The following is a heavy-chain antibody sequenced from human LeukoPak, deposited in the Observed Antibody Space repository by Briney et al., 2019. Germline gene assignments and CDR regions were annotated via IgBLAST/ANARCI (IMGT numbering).Heavy chain of an antibody. V-gene: IGHV3-30*18. CDR1: GFTFSSYG. CDR3: AKQEGFLDAFDI. CDR2: ISYDGSNK. Sequence: PGGSLRLSCAASGFTFSSYGMPWVRQAPGKGLEWVAVISYDGSNKYYADSVKGRFTISRDNSKNTLYLQMNSLRAEDTAVYYCAKQEGFLDAFDIWGQGTMVTVSS. J-gene: IGHJ3*02. D-gene: IGHD2/OR15-2a*01.